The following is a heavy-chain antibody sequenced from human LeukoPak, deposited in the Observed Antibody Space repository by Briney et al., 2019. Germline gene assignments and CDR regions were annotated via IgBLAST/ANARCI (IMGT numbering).Heavy chain of an antibody. CDR2: INTNTGNP. D-gene: IGHD6-19*01. V-gene: IGHV7-4-1*02. J-gene: IGHJ5*02. Sequence: ASVKVSCKASGYTFTSYAMNWVRQAPGQGLEWMGWINTNTGNPTYAQGFTGRFVFSLDTSVSTAYLQISSLKAEDTAVYYCARDQGRGEVFSSGSSWFDPWGQGTLVTVSS. CDR1: GYTFTSYA. CDR3: ARDQGRGEVFSSGSSWFDP.